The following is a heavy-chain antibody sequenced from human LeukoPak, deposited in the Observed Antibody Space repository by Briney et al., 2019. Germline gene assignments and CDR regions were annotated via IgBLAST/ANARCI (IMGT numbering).Heavy chain of an antibody. J-gene: IGHJ5*02. CDR3: ASSYGSGSYFLT. D-gene: IGHD3-10*01. Sequence: SETLSLTCTVSGYSISGFYCWGWIRQPPGKGLEWIGNIYQSGSSHYNPPLKSRVTTSVDTSKNQFSLTLSSVTAADTAVYYCASSYGSGSYFLTWGQGTLVTVSS. CDR2: IYQSGSS. CDR1: GYSISGFYC. V-gene: IGHV4-38-2*02.